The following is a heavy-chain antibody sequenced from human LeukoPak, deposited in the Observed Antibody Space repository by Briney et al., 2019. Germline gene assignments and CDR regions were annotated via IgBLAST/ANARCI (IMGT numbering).Heavy chain of an antibody. V-gene: IGHV4-61*02. CDR3: ARDGVVGATGFDP. D-gene: IGHD1-26*01. Sequence: SETLSLTCTVSGGSISSGSYYWSWIRQPAGKGLEWIGRICTSGSTNYNPSLKSRVTISVDTSKNQFSLKLSSVTAADTAVYYCARDGVVGATGFDPWGQGTLVTVSS. CDR2: ICTSGST. CDR1: GGSISSGSYY. J-gene: IGHJ5*02.